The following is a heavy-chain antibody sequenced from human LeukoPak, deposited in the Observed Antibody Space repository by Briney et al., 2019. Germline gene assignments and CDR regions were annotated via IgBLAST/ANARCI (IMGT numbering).Heavy chain of an antibody. CDR3: ARGWGTGKRLYYMDV. CDR1: GGSISSYY. D-gene: IGHD7-27*01. CDR2: IYYSGST. J-gene: IGHJ6*03. V-gene: IGHV4-39*01. Sequence: SETLSLTCTVSGGSISSYYWGWIRQPPGKGLEWIGSIYYSGSTYYNPSLKSRVTISVDTSKNQFSLKLSSVTAADTAVYYCARGWGTGKRLYYMDVWGKGTTVTISS.